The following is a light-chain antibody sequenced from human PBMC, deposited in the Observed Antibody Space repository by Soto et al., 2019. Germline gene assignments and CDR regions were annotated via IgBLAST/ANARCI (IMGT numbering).Light chain of an antibody. CDR3: QQYGSSPRT. CDR2: AAS. Sequence: EIVLTQSPGTLSLSPGERATLSCRASQSVRSSFLAWYQQRPGQAPRLLIYAASSRATGIPDRFSGSGSGTDFTLTISGLEPEDFAVYYCQQYGSSPRTFGQGTKVEIK. V-gene: IGKV3-20*01. CDR1: QSVRSSF. J-gene: IGKJ1*01.